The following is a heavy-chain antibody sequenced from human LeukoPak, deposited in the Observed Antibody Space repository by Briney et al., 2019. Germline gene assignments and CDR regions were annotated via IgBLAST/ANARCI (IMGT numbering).Heavy chain of an antibody. CDR3: ARRLSSLAHWFDP. D-gene: IGHD3-16*02. CDR1: GYTFTSDG. J-gene: IGHJ5*02. CDR2: ISAYNGNT. V-gene: IGHV1-18*01. Sequence: ASVKVSCKASGYTFTSDGISWVRQAPGQGLEWMGWISAYNGNTNYAQKLQGRVTMTTDTSTSTVYMELRSLRSDDTAVYYCARRLSSLAHWFDPWGQGTLVTVSS.